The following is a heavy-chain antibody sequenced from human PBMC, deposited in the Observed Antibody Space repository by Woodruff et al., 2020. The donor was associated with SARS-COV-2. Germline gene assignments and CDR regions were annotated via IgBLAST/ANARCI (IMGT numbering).Heavy chain of an antibody. Sequence: GRFTISRDNSKNTLYLQMNSLRAEDTAVYYCAKDLSIAAALDYWGQGTLVTVSS. J-gene: IGHJ4*02. V-gene: IGHV3-23*01. D-gene: IGHD6-13*01. CDR3: AKDLSIAAALDY.